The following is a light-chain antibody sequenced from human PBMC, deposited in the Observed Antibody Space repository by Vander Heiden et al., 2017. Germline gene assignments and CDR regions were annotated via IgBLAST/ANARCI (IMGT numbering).Light chain of an antibody. J-gene: IGLJ1*01. Sequence: QSALTQPASVSVSPGQSITISCTGTSSDSGYDYVSWYQQHPGKAPKLIIYDVSNRPSGVSNRFSGSKSGNTASLTISGLQAEDEADYYCSSYTTSNSFYVFGTGTKVTVL. V-gene: IGLV2-14*03. CDR2: DVS. CDR1: SSDSGYDY. CDR3: SSYTTSNSFYV.